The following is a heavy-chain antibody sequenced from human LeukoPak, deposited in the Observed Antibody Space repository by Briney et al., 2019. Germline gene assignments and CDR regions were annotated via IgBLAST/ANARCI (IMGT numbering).Heavy chain of an antibody. D-gene: IGHD2-2*01. J-gene: IGHJ4*02. CDR1: GFTFSSYA. Sequence: GGSLRLSCAASGFTFSSYAMSWVRQAPGKGLEWVSAISGSGGSTYYADSVKGRFTISRDNSKNTLYLQMNSLRAEDTAVYYCAKDDKTLPAAILFLSGASRGRGLIDYWGQGTLVTVSS. CDR2: ISGSGGST. V-gene: IGHV3-23*01. CDR3: AKDDKTLPAAILFLSGASRGRGLIDY.